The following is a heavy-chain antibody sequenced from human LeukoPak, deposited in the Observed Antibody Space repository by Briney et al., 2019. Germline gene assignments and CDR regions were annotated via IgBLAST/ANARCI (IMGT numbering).Heavy chain of an antibody. J-gene: IGHJ4*02. CDR2: INAGNGNT. CDR3: AKDVGKWESLHFFDY. CDR1: GYTFTTYA. V-gene: IGHV1-3*01. Sequence: ASVKVSCKASGYTFTTYAIHWVRQAPGQRLEWMGWINAGNGNTRYSQKFQGRVTVSRDTSASTAFMELTRLRSEDTAVYYCAKDVGKWESLHFFDYWGQGTLVTVSS. D-gene: IGHD1-26*01.